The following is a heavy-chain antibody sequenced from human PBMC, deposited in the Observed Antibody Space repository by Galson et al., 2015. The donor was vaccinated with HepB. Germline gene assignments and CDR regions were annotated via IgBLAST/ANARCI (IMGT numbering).Heavy chain of an antibody. V-gene: IGHV3-11*01. CDR2: ISNSGRTI. D-gene: IGHD3-10*01. CDR1: GFTFSDYY. Sequence: SLRLSCAASGFTFSDYYMCWIRQAPGKGLEWISYISNSGRTILYADSMKGRFTISRDNARNSLYLQMNSLRAEDTAVYYCARDESRYYSPSSGIGTDYWGQGTLVTVSS. CDR3: ARDESRYYSPSSGIGTDY. J-gene: IGHJ4*02.